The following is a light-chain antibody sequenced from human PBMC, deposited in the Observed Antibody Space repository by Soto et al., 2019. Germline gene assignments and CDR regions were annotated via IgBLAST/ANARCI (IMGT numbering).Light chain of an antibody. J-gene: IGLJ2*01. CDR2: RND. V-gene: IGLV1-47*01. CDR1: SSNIGSNY. Sequence: QSVLTQPPSASGTPGQRVNISCSGSSSNIGSNYVYWYQQLPGTAPKLLIYRNDQRPSGVPDRFSGSKSGTSASLAIIGLRSEDEAHYHCASRDDTLTGLLFGGGTKLTVL. CDR3: ASRDDTLTGLL.